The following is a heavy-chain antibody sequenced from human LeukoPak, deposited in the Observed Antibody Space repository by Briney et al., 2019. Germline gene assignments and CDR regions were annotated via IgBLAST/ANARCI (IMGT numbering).Heavy chain of an antibody. V-gene: IGHV4-59*01. CDR2: IYYSGST. CDR3: ARVPNHYDSSGHPSTLFDY. J-gene: IGHJ4*02. D-gene: IGHD3-22*01. Sequence: SETLSLTCTVSGGSISSYYWSRIRQPPGKGLEWIGYIYYSGSTNYNPSLKSRVTISVDTSKNQFSLKLSSVTAADTAVYYCARVPNHYDSSGHPSTLFDYWGQGTLVTVSS. CDR1: GGSISSYY.